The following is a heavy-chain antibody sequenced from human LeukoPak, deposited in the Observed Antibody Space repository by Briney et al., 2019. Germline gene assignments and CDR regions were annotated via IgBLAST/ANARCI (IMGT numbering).Heavy chain of an antibody. V-gene: IGHV3-48*03. CDR3: ARGLTTSGYYYSFDY. CDR2: ISSSGSTI. Sequence: GESLKISCAASGFTFSSFEMNWVRQAPGKGLEWVSYISSSGSTIYYADSVKGRFTISRDNAKSSLSLQMNSLRAEDTAVYYCARGLTTSGYYYSFDYWGQGTLVTVSS. J-gene: IGHJ4*02. CDR1: GFTFSSFE. D-gene: IGHD3-22*01.